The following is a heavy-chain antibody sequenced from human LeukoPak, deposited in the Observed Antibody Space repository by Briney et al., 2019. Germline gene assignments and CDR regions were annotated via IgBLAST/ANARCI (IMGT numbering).Heavy chain of an antibody. D-gene: IGHD3-3*01. J-gene: IGHJ5*02. Sequence: SETLSLTCTVSGGSISSSSYYWGWIRQPPGKGLEWIGSIYYSGSTYYNPSLKSRVTISVDTSKNQFSLKLSSVTAADTAVYYCARGAIFGAPGSDWFDPWGQGTLVTVSS. V-gene: IGHV4-39*01. CDR3: ARGAIFGAPGSDWFDP. CDR1: GGSISSSSYY. CDR2: IYYSGST.